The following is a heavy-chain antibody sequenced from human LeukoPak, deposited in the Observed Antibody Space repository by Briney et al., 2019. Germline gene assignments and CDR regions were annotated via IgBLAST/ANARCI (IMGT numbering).Heavy chain of an antibody. CDR3: AREEITMVRGVMYYNMDV. V-gene: IGHV3-74*01. D-gene: IGHD3-10*01. J-gene: IGHJ6*03. Sequence: PGGSLRLSCGASGFTSSAYCTNWVRHAPAKGGGWVSRINSVGTSTSYADSVKGRFTISRDNAKNTVYLQMNRPRAEDTAVYHCAREEITMVRGVMYYNMDVWGKGTTVTVSS. CDR2: INSVGTST. CDR1: GFTSSAYC.